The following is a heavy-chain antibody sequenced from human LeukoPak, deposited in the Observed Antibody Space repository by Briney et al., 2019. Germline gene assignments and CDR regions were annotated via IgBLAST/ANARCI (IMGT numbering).Heavy chain of an antibody. V-gene: IGHV3-30*04. CDR2: ISYDGSNK. Sequence: GRSLRLSCTASGFTFSSYAMHWVRQAPGKGLEWVAVISYDGSNKYYADSVKGRFTISRDNSKNTLYLQMNSLRAEDTAVYYCARPPPTVTLYYFDYWGQGTLVTVSS. CDR3: ARPPPTVTLYYFDY. D-gene: IGHD4-11*01. CDR1: GFTFSSYA. J-gene: IGHJ4*02.